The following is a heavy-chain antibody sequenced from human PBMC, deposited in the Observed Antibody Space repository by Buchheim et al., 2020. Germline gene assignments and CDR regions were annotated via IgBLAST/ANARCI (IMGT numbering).Heavy chain of an antibody. Sequence: EVQLLESGGGLVKPGVSLRLSCAASGFTFSSYDMSWVRQAPGKGLDWVSTISSSGGSTYYADSVKGRFTISRDNSKNTLYLQMNIPRAEDTAVYYCVKDQWDSWGQGTL. CDR3: VKDQWDS. D-gene: IGHD6-19*01. CDR2: ISSSGGST. CDR1: GFTFSSYD. V-gene: IGHV3-23*01. J-gene: IGHJ4*02.